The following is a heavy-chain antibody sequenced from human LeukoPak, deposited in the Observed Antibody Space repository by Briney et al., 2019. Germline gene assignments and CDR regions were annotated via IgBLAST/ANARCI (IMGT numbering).Heavy chain of an antibody. CDR3: ARNSNFDTHDY. D-gene: IGHD3-22*01. V-gene: IGHV3-7*01. Sequence: GESLRLSCAASGFTFSNSYISWVRQAPGKGLEWVATIKEDGSAKYYVDSVRGRFSISRDNAKNSLYLQMNSLSAEDTAVYYCARNSNFDTHDYWGQGTLVTVSS. J-gene: IGHJ4*02. CDR2: IKEDGSAK. CDR1: GFTFSNSY.